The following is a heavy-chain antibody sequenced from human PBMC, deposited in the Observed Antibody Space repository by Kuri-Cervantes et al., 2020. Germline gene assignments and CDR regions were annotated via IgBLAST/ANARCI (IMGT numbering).Heavy chain of an antibody. V-gene: IGHV1-8*02. CDR1: GYTFTGYY. CDR2: INPNSGNT. J-gene: IGHJ4*02. D-gene: IGHD1-26*01. CDR3: ARETKWAPDY. Sequence: ASVKVSCKASGYTFTGYYMHWVRQAPGQGLEWMGWINPNSGNTGYAQKFQGRVTMTRNTSISTAYMELSSLRSEDTAVYYCARETKWAPDYWGQGTLVTVSS.